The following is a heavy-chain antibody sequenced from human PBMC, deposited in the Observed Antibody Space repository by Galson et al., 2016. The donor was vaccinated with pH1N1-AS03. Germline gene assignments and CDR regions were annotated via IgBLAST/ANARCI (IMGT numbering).Heavy chain of an antibody. V-gene: IGHV3-30-3*01. D-gene: IGHD3-22*01. J-gene: IGHJ6*02. CDR3: ATDRTFDSSGYYDYYYFYGMDV. CDR1: GFTLSTYS. Sequence: SLRLSCAASGFTLSTYSMHWVRQAPGRGLEWVALISYDGTKKSYADSVRGRFTISRDNSKNTLYLQMNSLRAEDTAVYYCATDRTFDSSGYYDYYYFYGMDVWGQGTTVTVSS. CDR2: ISYDGTKK.